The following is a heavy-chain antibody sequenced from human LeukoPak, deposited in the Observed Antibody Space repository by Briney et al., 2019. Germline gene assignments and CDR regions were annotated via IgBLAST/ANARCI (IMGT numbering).Heavy chain of an antibody. J-gene: IGHJ5*02. Sequence: PGRSLRLSCAASGFTFSSYGMHWVRQAPGTGLEWVAVISYDGNNKYFADSVKGRFTISRDNSKNTLYLQMNSLRAEDRAVYYCAREIQGAATALDLSGQGTLVTVSS. CDR1: GFTFSSYG. CDR3: AREIQGAATALDL. V-gene: IGHV3-30*03. D-gene: IGHD1-26*01. CDR2: ISYDGNNK.